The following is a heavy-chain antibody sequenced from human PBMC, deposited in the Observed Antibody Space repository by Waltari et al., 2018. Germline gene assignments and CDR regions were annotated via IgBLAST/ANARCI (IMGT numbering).Heavy chain of an antibody. V-gene: IGHV3-33*01. CDR2: IWYDGSNK. CDR1: GFTFRSYC. CDR3: ARGNFDWSSSCDY. Sequence: QVQLVESGGGVVQPGRSLRLSCAASGFTFRSYCMHWVRQAPGKGLEWVAVIWYDGSNKYYADSVKGRFTISRDNSKNTLYLQMNSLRAEDTALYYCARGNFDWSSSCDYWGQGTLVTVSS. D-gene: IGHD3-9*01. J-gene: IGHJ4*02.